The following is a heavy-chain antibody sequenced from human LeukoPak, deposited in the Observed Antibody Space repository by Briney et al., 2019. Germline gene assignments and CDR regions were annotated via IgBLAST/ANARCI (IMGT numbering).Heavy chain of an antibody. D-gene: IGHD1-7*01. CDR2: ISYDGSNK. J-gene: IGHJ4*02. V-gene: IGHV3-30-3*01. CDR1: GFTFSSYA. Sequence: PGGSLRLSCVASGFTFSSYAMHWVRQAPGKGLEWVAVISYDGSNKYYADSVKGRFTISRDNSKNTLYLQMNSLRAEDTAVYYCATNWNYRFDYWGQGTLVTVPS. CDR3: ATNWNYRFDY.